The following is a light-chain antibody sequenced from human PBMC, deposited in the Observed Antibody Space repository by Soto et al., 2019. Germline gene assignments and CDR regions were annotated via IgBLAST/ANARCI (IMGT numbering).Light chain of an antibody. CDR3: ETCDRNTRV. V-gene: IGLV4-60*02. CDR2: VESSGTH. Sequence: VLTQSSSASASLGSSVKLTCTLSSGHSNSIVAWHQQQPGKAPRYLMRVESSGTHNKWSGIPDRFSGSSSGADRCLTISNLQFEDEADYYCETCDRNTRVFGGGTKLTVL. CDR1: SGHSNSI. J-gene: IGLJ2*01.